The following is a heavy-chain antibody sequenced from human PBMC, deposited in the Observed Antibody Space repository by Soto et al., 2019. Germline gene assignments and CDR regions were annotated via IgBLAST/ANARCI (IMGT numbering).Heavy chain of an antibody. V-gene: IGHV3-48*01. CDR2: ISSSSSTI. CDR3: ARGQGDIVLMVYAIPRSNAFDI. Sequence: GGSLRLSCVASGFSFSSYSMNWVRQAPGKGLEWVSYISSSSSTIYYADSVKGRFTISRDNAKNSLYLQMNSLRAEDTAVYYCARGQGDIVLMVYAIPRSNAFDIWGQGTMVTVSS. J-gene: IGHJ3*02. CDR1: GFSFSSYS. D-gene: IGHD2-8*01.